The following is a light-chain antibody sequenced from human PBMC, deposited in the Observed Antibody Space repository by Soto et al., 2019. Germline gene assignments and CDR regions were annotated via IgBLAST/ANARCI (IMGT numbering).Light chain of an antibody. J-gene: IGKJ1*01. CDR3: QQSYSTHWT. CDR1: QSISSY. V-gene: IGKV1-39*01. CDR2: AAS. Sequence: DIQMTQSPSSLSASVGDRVTITCRASQSISSYLNWYQHKPGKAPKLLIYAASSLQSGVPSRFSGSGSGTDFTLTISSLQPEDFATYYCQQSYSTHWTFGQGTKVDIK.